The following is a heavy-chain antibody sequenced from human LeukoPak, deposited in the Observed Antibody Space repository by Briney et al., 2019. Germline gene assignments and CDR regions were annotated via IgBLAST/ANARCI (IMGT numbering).Heavy chain of an antibody. V-gene: IGHV3-21*01. CDR2: ISSSSSYI. CDR3: ARDLGATLGAYYYYGMDV. Sequence: GGSLRLSCAASGFTFSSYSMTWVRQAPGKGLEWVSSISSSSSYIYYADSVKGRFTISRDNAKNSLYLQMNSLRAEDTAVYYCARDLGATLGAYYYYGMDVWGQGTTVTVSS. D-gene: IGHD1-26*01. J-gene: IGHJ6*02. CDR1: GFTFSSYS.